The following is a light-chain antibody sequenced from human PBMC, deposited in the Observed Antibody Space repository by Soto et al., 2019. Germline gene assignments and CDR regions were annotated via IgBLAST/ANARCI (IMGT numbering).Light chain of an antibody. Sequence: QSVLTQPASVSGSPGQSITISCTGTSSDVGGYNYVSWYQHHPGKAPKLMIYYVSNLPSGVSDRFSGSKSGTSASLAISGLQSEDEADYYCAAWDDSLNGHYVFGTGTKVTLL. CDR3: AAWDDSLNGHYV. J-gene: IGLJ1*01. CDR2: YVS. CDR1: SSDVGGYNY. V-gene: IGLV2-14*03.